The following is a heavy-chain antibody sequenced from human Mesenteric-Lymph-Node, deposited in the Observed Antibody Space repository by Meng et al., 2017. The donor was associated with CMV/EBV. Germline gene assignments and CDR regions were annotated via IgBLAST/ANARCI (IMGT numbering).Heavy chain of an antibody. Sequence: GGSLRLSCAASGFTFSSYWMHWVRQAPGKGLVWVSRINSDGSSTSYADSVRGRFTVSRDNARNTVYLQMNNLRDEDTAVYYCARDTPHNAFEPWGHGTLVTVSS. V-gene: IGHV3-74*01. D-gene: IGHD2-15*01. CDR2: INSDGSST. CDR1: GFTFSSYW. J-gene: IGHJ5*02. CDR3: ARDTPHNAFEP.